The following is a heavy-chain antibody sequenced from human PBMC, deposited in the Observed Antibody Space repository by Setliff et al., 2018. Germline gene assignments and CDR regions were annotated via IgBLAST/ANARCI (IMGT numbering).Heavy chain of an antibody. CDR2: ISHSGST. V-gene: IGHV4-34*01. CDR1: GGSFSGYY. Sequence: PSETLSLTCAVYGGSFSGYYWSWIRQSPEKGLEWIGEISHSGSTNYNPSLKSRVTISIDTSKNQFSLKVNSVTAADTAVYYCARVLVLGYNWFDPWGQGTLVTVSS. D-gene: IGHD3-10*01. CDR3: ARVLVLGYNWFDP. J-gene: IGHJ5*02.